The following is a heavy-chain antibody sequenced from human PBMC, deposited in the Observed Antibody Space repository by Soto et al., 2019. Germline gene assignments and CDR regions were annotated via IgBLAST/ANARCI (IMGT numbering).Heavy chain of an antibody. Sequence: LETLSLTCPVSGVSISSSSYYWGWIRPPPGKGLEWIGSIYYSGSTYYNPSLKSRVTISVDTSKNQFSLKLSSVTAADTAVYYCARHPKFVVVTAPSYYYYYGMDVWGQVTTVTVSS. CDR1: GVSISSSSYY. CDR2: IYYSGST. D-gene: IGHD2-21*02. J-gene: IGHJ6*02. V-gene: IGHV4-39*01. CDR3: ARHPKFVVVTAPSYYYYYGMDV.